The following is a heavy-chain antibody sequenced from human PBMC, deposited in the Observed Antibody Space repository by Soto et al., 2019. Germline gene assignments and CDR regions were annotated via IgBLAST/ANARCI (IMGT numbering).Heavy chain of an antibody. Sequence: SGRLALGCAVCGDCMSSGEDGGWFRQPPGKGLEWIGSIYHSGSTYYNPSLKSRVTISVDTSKNQFSLKLSSVTAADTAVYYCARARYGGENGYFDYWGQGPLVTVS. CDR3: ARARYGGENGYFDY. D-gene: IGHD2-21*01. V-gene: IGHV4-38-2*01. J-gene: IGHJ4*02. CDR2: IYHSGST. CDR1: GDCMSSGED.